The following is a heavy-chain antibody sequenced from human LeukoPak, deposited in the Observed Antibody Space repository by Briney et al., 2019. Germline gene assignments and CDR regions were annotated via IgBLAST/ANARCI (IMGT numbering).Heavy chain of an antibody. V-gene: IGHV2-5*02. J-gene: IGHJ2*01. D-gene: IGHD3-22*01. CDR1: GFSLTTSGVG. CDR2: IYWDDDK. Sequence: SGPTLVSPTQTLTLTCTFSGFSLTTSGVGVGWIRQPPGKALEWLALIYWDDDKRYSPSLKSRLTITKDTSKNQVVLTMTNMDPVDTATYYCAHSSYDSSGYYSDWYFDLWGRGTLVTVSS. CDR3: AHSSYDSSGYYSDWYFDL.